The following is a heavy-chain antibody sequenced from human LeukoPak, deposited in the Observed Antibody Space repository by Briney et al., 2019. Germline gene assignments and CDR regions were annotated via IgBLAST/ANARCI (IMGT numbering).Heavy chain of an antibody. J-gene: IGHJ4*02. CDR1: GYSFTNYW. V-gene: IGHV5-51*01. Sequence: GESLKISCKASGYSFTNYWIGWVRQVPGKGLEWMGIIYPGDSDTRYSPSSQGQITISADRSISTAYLQWSSLKASDSAMYYCARQAVAGPYLDYWGQGTLVTVSS. D-gene: IGHD6-19*01. CDR2: IYPGDSDT. CDR3: ARQAVAGPYLDY.